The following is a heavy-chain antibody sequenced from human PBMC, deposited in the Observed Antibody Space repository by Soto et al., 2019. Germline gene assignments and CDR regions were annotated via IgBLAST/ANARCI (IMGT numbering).Heavy chain of an antibody. Sequence: QVQLQQWGAGLLKPSETLSLTCAVYGGSFSGYYWSWIRQPPGKGLEWIGEINHSGSTNYNPYLKRRVTITLDTTKNKSSLKLSSVTAADTAVYYCAGTYCISTSCKNWFDPWGQGTLVTVSS. CDR2: INHSGST. CDR3: AGTYCISTSCKNWFDP. D-gene: IGHD2-2*01. CDR1: GGSFSGYY. V-gene: IGHV4-34*01. J-gene: IGHJ5*02.